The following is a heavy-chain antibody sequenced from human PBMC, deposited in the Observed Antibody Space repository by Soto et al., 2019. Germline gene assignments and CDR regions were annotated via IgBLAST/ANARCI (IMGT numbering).Heavy chain of an antibody. V-gene: IGHV1-69*13. D-gene: IGHD3-10*01. Sequence: ASVKVSCKASGGTFSSYAISWVRQAPGQGLEWMGGIIPIFGTANYAQKFQGRVTITADESTGTAYMELSSLRSEDTAVYYCAREGPPNYYGSGSYYRANYYYGMDVWGQGTTVTVSS. CDR3: AREGPPNYYGSGSYYRANYYYGMDV. CDR1: GGTFSSYA. CDR2: IIPIFGTA. J-gene: IGHJ6*02.